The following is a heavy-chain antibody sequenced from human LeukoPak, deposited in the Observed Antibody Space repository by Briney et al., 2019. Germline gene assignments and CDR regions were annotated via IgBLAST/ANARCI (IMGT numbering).Heavy chain of an antibody. J-gene: IGHJ4*02. Sequence: GASRKVSCKAFGYTFTSYHMPWVRQAPGQGLERMGIINPSGGSTSYAQKFQGRVTMTRDTSTSTVYMELSSLRSEDTAVYYCARGGITMVRGVIDYWGQGTLVTVSS. D-gene: IGHD3-10*01. CDR2: INPSGGST. CDR3: ARGGITMVRGVIDY. V-gene: IGHV1-46*01. CDR1: GYTFTSYH.